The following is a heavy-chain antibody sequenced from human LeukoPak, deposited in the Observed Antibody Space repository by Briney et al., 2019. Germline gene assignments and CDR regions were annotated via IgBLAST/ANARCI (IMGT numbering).Heavy chain of an antibody. V-gene: IGHV3-9*01. D-gene: IGHD3-3*01. CDR3: ARRGRLEWVEDWFDP. J-gene: IGHJ5*02. Sequence: TGGSLRLSCAASGFTFDDYAMHWVRHAPGKGLEWVSGISWNSGSIGYADSVKGRFTISRDNAKNSLYLQMNSLRAEDTAVYYCARRGRLEWVEDWFDPWGQGTLVTVSS. CDR1: GFTFDDYA. CDR2: ISWNSGSI.